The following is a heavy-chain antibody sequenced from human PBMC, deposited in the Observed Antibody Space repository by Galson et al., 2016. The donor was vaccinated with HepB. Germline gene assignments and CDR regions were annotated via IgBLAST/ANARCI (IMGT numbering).Heavy chain of an antibody. CDR2: ISGDGNIK. Sequence: SLRLSCAASGLTFNNYGFHWVRQALGEGLEWVALISGDGNIKMYAQSVRGRFSISRDDSKNTVYLQMNSLRIEDTAVYYCTTESHWLTWADFWGQGTLVSVSS. D-gene: IGHD1-1*01. J-gene: IGHJ4*02. V-gene: IGHV3-30*03. CDR1: GLTFNNYG. CDR3: TTESHWLTWADF.